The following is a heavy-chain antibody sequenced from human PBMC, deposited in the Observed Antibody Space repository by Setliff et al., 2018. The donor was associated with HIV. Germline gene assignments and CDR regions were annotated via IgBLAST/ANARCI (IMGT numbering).Heavy chain of an antibody. V-gene: IGHV1-3*01. J-gene: IGHJ4*01. D-gene: IGHD3-10*01. CDR1: GYTFTTYS. CDR2: INVGKGDT. Sequence: ASVKVSCKASGYTFTTYSLHWVRQASGHSLEWVGWINVGKGDTKYSQELQDRVTITRDTSANTAYMELSSLRSDDTAVYFCVRGALLAAFDFDYWGQGTLVTVSS. CDR3: VRGALLAAFDFDY.